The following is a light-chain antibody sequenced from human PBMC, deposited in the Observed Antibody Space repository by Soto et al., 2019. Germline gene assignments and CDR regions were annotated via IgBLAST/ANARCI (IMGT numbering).Light chain of an antibody. CDR3: QQYGCSPLT. Sequence: EIVFTQSPGTLSLSPGGSATLSCRASQRVSSNYLAWYRPKHGQAHKVLIYRASSRDTGLPDRFSGSGSGTALTITISRLGAEDFEVYGGQQYGCSPLTFGGGTKVDIK. CDR2: RAS. V-gene: IGKV3-20*01. CDR1: QRVSSNY. J-gene: IGKJ4*01.